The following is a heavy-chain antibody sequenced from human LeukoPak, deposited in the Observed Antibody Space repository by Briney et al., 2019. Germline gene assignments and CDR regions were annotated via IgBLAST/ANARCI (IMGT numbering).Heavy chain of an antibody. V-gene: IGHV3-23*01. J-gene: IGHJ4*02. CDR2: ISGSGGST. Sequence: GGSLRLSCAASGFTFSSYAMSWVRQAPGKGLEWISAISGSGGSTYYADSVKGRFTISRDNSKNTLYLQMNSLRAEDTAVYYCARYDSSGYYYDYWGQGTLVTVSS. CDR3: ARYDSSGYYYDY. D-gene: IGHD3-22*01. CDR1: GFTFSSYA.